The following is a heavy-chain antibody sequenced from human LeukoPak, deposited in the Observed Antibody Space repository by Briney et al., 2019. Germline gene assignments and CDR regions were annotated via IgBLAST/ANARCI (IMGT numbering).Heavy chain of an antibody. V-gene: IGHV4-61*01. CDR1: GGSVSSHSYY. J-gene: IGHJ4*02. Sequence: PSETLSLTCTVSGGSVSSHSYYWSWLRQPPGKGLEWIGHIHNTESTNYNPSLKSRVAISVDTSKNQFSLKLSSVTAADMAVYFCASVYYNINFYHPIDFWGQGTLVTVSS. CDR3: ASVYYNINFYHPIDF. CDR2: IHNTEST. D-gene: IGHD3-10*01.